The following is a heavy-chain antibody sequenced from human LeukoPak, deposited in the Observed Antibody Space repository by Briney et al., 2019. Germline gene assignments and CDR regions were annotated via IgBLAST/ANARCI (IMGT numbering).Heavy chain of an antibody. CDR1: GFTFSSYW. CDR3: ARASTDYDFWSGYHYYFDY. J-gene: IGHJ4*02. V-gene: IGHV3-7*01. CDR2: IKQDGSEK. Sequence: GGSLRLSCAASGFTFSSYWMSWVRQAPGKGLEWVANIKQDGSEKYYVDSVKGRFTISRDNAKNSLYLQMNGLRAEDTAVYYCARASTDYDFWSGYHYYFDYWGQGTLVTVSS. D-gene: IGHD3-3*01.